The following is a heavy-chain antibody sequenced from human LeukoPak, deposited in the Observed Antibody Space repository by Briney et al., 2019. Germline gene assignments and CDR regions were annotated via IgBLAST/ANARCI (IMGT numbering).Heavy chain of an antibody. D-gene: IGHD6-13*01. Sequence: GGSLRLSCAASGFTFSTFWMTWVRQAPGKGLEWVANIKPDGSEKSYVDSVKGRFTVSRDNAKNSLYLHMNSLRAEDTALYYCTRNTVAAAGDDWGQGTLVTVS. J-gene: IGHJ4*02. CDR3: TRNTVAAAGDD. CDR1: GFTFSTFW. CDR2: IKPDGSEK. V-gene: IGHV3-7*01.